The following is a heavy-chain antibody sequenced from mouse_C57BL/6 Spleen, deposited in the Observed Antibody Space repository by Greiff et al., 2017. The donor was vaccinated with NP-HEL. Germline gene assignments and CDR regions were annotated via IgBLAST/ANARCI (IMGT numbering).Heavy chain of an antibody. Sequence: EVQGVESGEGLVKPGGSLKLSCAASGFTFSSYAMSWVRQTPEKRLEWVAYISSGGDYIYYADTVKGRFTISRDNARNTLYLQMSSLKSEDTAMYYCTRDRVYYSNSGGYFDYWGQGTTLTVSS. CDR2: ISSGGDYI. V-gene: IGHV5-9-1*02. CDR1: GFTFSSYA. D-gene: IGHD2-5*01. CDR3: TRDRVYYSNSGGYFDY. J-gene: IGHJ2*01.